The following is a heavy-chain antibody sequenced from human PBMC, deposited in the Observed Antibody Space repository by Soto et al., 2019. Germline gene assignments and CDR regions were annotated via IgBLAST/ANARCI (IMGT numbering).Heavy chain of an antibody. CDR2: ITGGGDTT. J-gene: IGHJ4*02. CDR1: GFTFSNYA. V-gene: IGHV3-23*01. Sequence: PGGSLRLSCAASGFTFSNYAMTWVRQAPGRGLEWVSVITGGGDTTYYADSVKGRFTISRGNSKNTLSLQMNSLRAEDTALYYCAKRDRSNWSYFDYWGQGTLVTVSS. D-gene: IGHD1-20*01. CDR3: AKRDRSNWSYFDY.